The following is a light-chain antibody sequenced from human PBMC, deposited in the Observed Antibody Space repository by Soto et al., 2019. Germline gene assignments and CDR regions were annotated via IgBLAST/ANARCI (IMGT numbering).Light chain of an antibody. CDR2: GNS. Sequence: QSVLTQPPSVSGAPGQRVTISCTGSSSNIGAGYDVHWYQQLPGTAPKLLIYGNSNRPSGVPDRFSGSKSGTSASLAITGLQAEDEADYYCGAWDDSLNGPLFGGGTKLTVL. CDR3: GAWDDSLNGPL. V-gene: IGLV1-40*01. CDR1: SSNIGAGYD. J-gene: IGLJ2*01.